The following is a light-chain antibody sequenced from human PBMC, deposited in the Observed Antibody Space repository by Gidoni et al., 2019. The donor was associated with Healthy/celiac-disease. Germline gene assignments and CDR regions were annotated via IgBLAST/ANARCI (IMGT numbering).Light chain of an antibody. J-gene: IGLJ2*01. CDR3: QVWDSSSDHPEVV. CDR2: DDS. CDR1: NIGSKS. V-gene: IGLV3-21*02. Sequence: SYLLPQPPSVSVAPGPPARITWGGNNIGSKSVHWYQQKPGQAPVLVVYDDSDRPSGIPERFSGSNSGNTATLTISRVEAGDEADYYCQVWDSSSDHPEVVFGGGTKLTVL.